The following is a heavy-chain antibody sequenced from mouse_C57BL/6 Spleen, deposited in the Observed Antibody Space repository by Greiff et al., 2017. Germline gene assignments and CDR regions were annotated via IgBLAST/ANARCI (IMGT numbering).Heavy chain of an antibody. D-gene: IGHD4-1*01. CDR2: INYDGSST. CDR3: ARELGRLWYFGV. CDR1: GFTFSDYY. Sequence: DVKLVESEGGLVQPGSSMKLSCTASGFTFSDYYMAWVRQVPEKGLEWVANINYDGSSTYYLDSLKSRFIISRDNAKNILYLKMSSLKSDDTATYSCARELGRLWYFGVWGTGPTVTASS. J-gene: IGHJ1*03. V-gene: IGHV5-16*01.